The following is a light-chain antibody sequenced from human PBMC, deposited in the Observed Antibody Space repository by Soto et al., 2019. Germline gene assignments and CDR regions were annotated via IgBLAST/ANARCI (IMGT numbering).Light chain of an antibody. CDR1: SSDVGGYNY. V-gene: IGLV2-14*01. CDR2: DVS. CDR3: SSYTSSSPL. J-gene: IGLJ1*01. Sequence: QSVLTQPASVSGSPGQSITISCTGTSSDVGGYNYVSWYQQHPGKAPKLMIYDVSNRPSGVSNRFSGSKSGNTAPLTISGLQAEDEADYYCSSYTSSSPLFGTGTKVTVL.